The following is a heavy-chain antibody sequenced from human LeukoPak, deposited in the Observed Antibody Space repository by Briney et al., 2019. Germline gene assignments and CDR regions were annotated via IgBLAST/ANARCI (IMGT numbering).Heavy chain of an antibody. D-gene: IGHD5-24*01. V-gene: IGHV1-2*02. CDR3: ASLRDGYNLFDY. CDR2: INPNSGGT. J-gene: IGHJ4*02. Sequence: ASVKVSCKASGYTFTGYYMHWVRQAPGQGLEWMGWINPNSGGTNYAQKFQGRVTMARDTSISTAYMELSRLRSDDTAVYYCASLRDGYNLFDYWGQGTLVTVSS. CDR1: GYTFTGYY.